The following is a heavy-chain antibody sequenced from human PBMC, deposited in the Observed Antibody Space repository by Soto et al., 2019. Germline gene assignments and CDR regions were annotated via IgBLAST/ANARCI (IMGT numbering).Heavy chain of an antibody. Sequence: VQLVESGGGLVQPGRSLRLSCAASGFTFDDYAMHWVRQAPGKGLEWVSGISWNSGSIGYADSVKGRFTISRDNAKNSLYLQMNSLRAEDTALYYCAKDSSEWMVRGVIRGYYFDYWGQGTLVTVSS. CDR3: AKDSSEWMVRGVIRGYYFDY. D-gene: IGHD3-10*01. J-gene: IGHJ4*02. V-gene: IGHV3-9*01. CDR1: GFTFDDYA. CDR2: ISWNSGSI.